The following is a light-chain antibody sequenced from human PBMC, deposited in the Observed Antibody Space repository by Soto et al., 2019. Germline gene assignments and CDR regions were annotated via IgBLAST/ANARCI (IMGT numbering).Light chain of an antibody. V-gene: IGKV3D-11*02. J-gene: IGKJ2*01. CDR2: DAS. CDR1: QSIYSY. Sequence: EIVLTQSPATLSLSPGERATLSCRASQSIYSYLAWYQQRPGQAPRLVIYDASSRATGIPARFSASGSGSDFTLTISSLEPEDFAVYYCQQRSDWHRTFGRGTKLEIK. CDR3: QQRSDWHRT.